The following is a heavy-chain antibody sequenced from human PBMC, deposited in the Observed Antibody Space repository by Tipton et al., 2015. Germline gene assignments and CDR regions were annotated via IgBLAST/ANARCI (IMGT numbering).Heavy chain of an antibody. CDR1: GFTFSTYG. J-gene: IGHJ4*02. D-gene: IGHD6-6*01. CDR2: ISYDGGNE. V-gene: IGHV3-30*18. Sequence: SLRLSCAASGFTFSTYGMHWVRQAPGKGKEWVAVISYDGGNEWYADSVKGRFTISRDNSKNTLWLQMSSLRAEDTAVYYCAKEGWSIEDVGTYIESWGLGTLVTVSS. CDR3: AKEGWSIEDVGTYIES.